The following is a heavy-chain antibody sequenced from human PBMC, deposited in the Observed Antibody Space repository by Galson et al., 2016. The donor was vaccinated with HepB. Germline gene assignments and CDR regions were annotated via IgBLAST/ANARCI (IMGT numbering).Heavy chain of an antibody. CDR2: IRSKPYSGSA. J-gene: IGHJ4*02. D-gene: IGHD3-22*01. CDR3: ARDGANYYDSSGSRKYYFDY. Sequence: SLRLSCAASGFTFGDYVMSWFRQAPGKGLGWVGFIRSKPYSGSAEYAASVEGRFTISRDDSKSIVYLQMNSLKTEDTAVYYCARDGANYYDSSGSRKYYFDYWGQGTLVTVSS. CDR1: GFTFGDYV. V-gene: IGHV3-49*03.